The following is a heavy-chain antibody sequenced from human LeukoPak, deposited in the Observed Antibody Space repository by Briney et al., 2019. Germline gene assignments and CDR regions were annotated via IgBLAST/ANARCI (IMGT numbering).Heavy chain of an antibody. CDR1: GFTFSSYA. CDR2: ISDRGGST. CDR3: ARDSGSYYNTMDV. V-gene: IGHV3-23*01. Sequence: PGGSLRLSCAASGFTFSSYAMSWVRQFSGKGLEWVSAISDRGGSTYYADSVKGRFTVSRDNSKNTVYLQMNSLRAEDTAVYYCARDSGSYYNTMDVWGQGTTVTVSS. J-gene: IGHJ6*02. D-gene: IGHD1-26*01.